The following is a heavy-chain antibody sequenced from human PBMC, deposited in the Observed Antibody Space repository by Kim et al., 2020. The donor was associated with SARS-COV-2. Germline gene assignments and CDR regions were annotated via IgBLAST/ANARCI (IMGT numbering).Heavy chain of an antibody. CDR3: ARAYSYGSYYYDMDV. Sequence: PGAVKGRFTIARENAKNSLYLQMNSLRAGDTAVYYCARAYSYGSYYYDMDVWGKGTTVTVSS. J-gene: IGHJ6*03. V-gene: IGHV3-13*01. D-gene: IGHD5-18*01.